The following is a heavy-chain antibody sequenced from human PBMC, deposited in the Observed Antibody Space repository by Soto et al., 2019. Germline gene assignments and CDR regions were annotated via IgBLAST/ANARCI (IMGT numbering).Heavy chain of an antibody. CDR1: GFTFSNFA. V-gene: IGHV3-23*01. CDR2: ISGSGGGT. J-gene: IGHJ4*02. Sequence: EVQLLESGGGLVQPGGSLRLSCAASGFTFSNFAMSWVRQAPGKGLEWVSAISGSGGGTYYTDSVKGRFTISRDNSKNTLYLQMNSQRPEDTAVYYCAKGKGVNTVFHDYWGQGTLVTVSS. D-gene: IGHD3-3*01. CDR3: AKGKGVNTVFHDY.